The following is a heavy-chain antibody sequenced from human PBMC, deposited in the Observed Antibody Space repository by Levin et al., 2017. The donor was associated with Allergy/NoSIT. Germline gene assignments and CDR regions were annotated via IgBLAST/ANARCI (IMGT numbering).Heavy chain of an antibody. J-gene: IGHJ3*02. CDR2: INPNSGGT. V-gene: IGHV1-2*02. CDR1: GYTFTGYY. D-gene: IGHD3-10*01. Sequence: ASVKVSCKASGYTFTGYYMHWVRQAPGQGLEWMGWINPNSGGTNYAQKFQGRVTMTRDTSISTAYMELSRLRSDDTAVYYCARGGPMVRGVIIDAFDIWGQGTMVTVSS. CDR3: ARGGPMVRGVIIDAFDI.